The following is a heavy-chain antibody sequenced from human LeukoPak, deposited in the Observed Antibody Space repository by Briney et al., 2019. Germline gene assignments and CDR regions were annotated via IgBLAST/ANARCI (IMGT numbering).Heavy chain of an antibody. V-gene: IGHV4-61*02. CDR2: IYTSGST. CDR3: ARGQTYYYDSSGYYYYYYYGMDV. D-gene: IGHD3-22*01. CDR1: GGSISSGSYY. Sequence: PSQTLSLTCTVSGGSISSGSYYWSWIRQPAGKGLEWIERIYTSGSTNYNPSLKSRVTISVDTSKNQFSLKLSSVTAADTAVYYCARGQTYYYDSSGYYYYYYYGMDVWGQGTAVTVSS. J-gene: IGHJ6*02.